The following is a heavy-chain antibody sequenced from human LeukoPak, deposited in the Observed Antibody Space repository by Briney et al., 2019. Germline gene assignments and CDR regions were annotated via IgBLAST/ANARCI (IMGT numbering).Heavy chain of an antibody. Sequence: ASVKVSCKASGYTFTSYDINWVRQATGQGLEWMGWMNPNSGNTGYAQKFQGRVTMTRNTSISTAYMELSSLRSEDTAVYYCARGYCSSTSCYVYAFDIWGQGTMVTVSS. CDR3: ARGYCSSTSCYVYAFDI. V-gene: IGHV1-8*01. CDR1: GYTFTSYD. CDR2: MNPNSGNT. J-gene: IGHJ3*02. D-gene: IGHD2-2*01.